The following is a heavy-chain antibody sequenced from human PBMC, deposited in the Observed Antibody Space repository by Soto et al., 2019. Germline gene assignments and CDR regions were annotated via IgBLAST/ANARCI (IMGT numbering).Heavy chain of an antibody. CDR2: IWYDGSNK. J-gene: IGHJ6*02. Sequence: GGSLRLSCAASGFTFSSYGMHWVRQAPGKGLEWVAVIWYDGSNKYYADSVKGRFTISRDNSKNTLYLQMNSLRAEDTAVYYCAREQGSGWYLITWGHGMDVWGQGTTVTVSS. V-gene: IGHV3-33*01. CDR1: GFTFSSYG. CDR3: AREQGSGWYLITWGHGMDV. D-gene: IGHD6-19*01.